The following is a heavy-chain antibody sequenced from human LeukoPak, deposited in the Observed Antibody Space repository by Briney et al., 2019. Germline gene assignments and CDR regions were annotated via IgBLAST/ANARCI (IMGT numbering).Heavy chain of an antibody. CDR3: ARVGDRGWPLDY. V-gene: IGHV4-30-2*01. CDR2: IYHSGST. D-gene: IGHD6-19*01. J-gene: IGHJ4*02. Sequence: PSQTLSLTCAVSGGSISSGGYSWSWIRQPPGKGLEWIGYIYHSGSTYYNPSLKSRVTISVDRSKNQFSLKLSSVTAADTAVYYCARVGDRGWPLDYWGQGTLVTVSS. CDR1: GGSISSGGYS.